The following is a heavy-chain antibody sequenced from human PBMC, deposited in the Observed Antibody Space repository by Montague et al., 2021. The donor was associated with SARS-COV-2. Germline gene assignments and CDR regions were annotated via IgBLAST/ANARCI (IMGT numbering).Heavy chain of an antibody. J-gene: IGHJ4*02. CDR2: ISHSSNTI. CDR3: ARPPTFYYESSGYYSN. V-gene: IGHV3-11*01. Sequence: SLRLSCAASGFALSDYYMAWIRQAPGEGLEWLAYISHSSNTIAYADSVKGRFTISRDNANNSVHLHMTNLRVEDTAVYYCARPPTFYYESSGYYSNWGQGAQVTVTS. CDR1: GFALSDYY. D-gene: IGHD3-22*01.